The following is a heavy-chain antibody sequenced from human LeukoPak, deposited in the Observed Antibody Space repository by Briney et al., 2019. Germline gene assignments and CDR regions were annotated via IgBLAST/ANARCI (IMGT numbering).Heavy chain of an antibody. Sequence: GGSLRLSCAASGFTFSSYAMSWVRQAPGKGLEWVSAISGSGGSTYYADSVKGRFTISRDNSKNTLYLQMNSLRAEDTAVYYCASGHYDFWSGYYPADYWGQGTLVTVSS. V-gene: IGHV3-23*01. CDR3: ASGHYDFWSGYYPADY. J-gene: IGHJ4*02. D-gene: IGHD3-3*01. CDR2: ISGSGGST. CDR1: GFTFSSYA.